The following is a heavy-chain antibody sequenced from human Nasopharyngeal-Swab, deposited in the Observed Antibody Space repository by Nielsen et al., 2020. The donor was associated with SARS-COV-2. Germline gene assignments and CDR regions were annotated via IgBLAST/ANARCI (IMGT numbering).Heavy chain of an antibody. V-gene: IGHV3-74*01. CDR2: ISGDGSNT. J-gene: IGHJ4*02. Sequence: GESLKISCAASGFTLSSYWMHWVRQAPGKGLVWVSRISGDGSNTFYADSVKGRFTISRDNAKNTLYLQMNSLRAEDTAVYYCARIHDFDYWGQGTLVTVSS. CDR1: GFTLSSYW. CDR3: ARIHDFDY.